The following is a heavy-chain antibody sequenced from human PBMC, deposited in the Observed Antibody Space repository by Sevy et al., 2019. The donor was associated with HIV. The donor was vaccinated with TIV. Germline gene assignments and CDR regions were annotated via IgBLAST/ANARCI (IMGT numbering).Heavy chain of an antibody. J-gene: IGHJ6*02. CDR1: GFSFSSYD. CDR2: IRYDGSNK. Sequence: GGSLRLSCAASGFSFSSYDMHWVRQAPGMGLEWVAVIRYDGSNKHSGDSVKGRFTISRDNSKNALYLQMSSLRAEDTAVYYCAREKVDTSMIFVEYYGMDVWGQGTTVTVSS. V-gene: IGHV3-33*01. D-gene: IGHD5-18*01. CDR3: AREKVDTSMIFVEYYGMDV.